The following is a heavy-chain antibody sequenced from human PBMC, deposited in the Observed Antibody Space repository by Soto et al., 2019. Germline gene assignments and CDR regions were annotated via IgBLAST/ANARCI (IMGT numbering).Heavy chain of an antibody. J-gene: IGHJ4*02. CDR1: GGSISSGDYY. D-gene: IGHD2-2*01. V-gene: IGHV4-30-4*01. Sequence: QVQLQESGPGLVKPSQTLSLTCTVSGGSISSGDYYWSWIRQPPGKGLEWIGYIYYSGSTYYNPSPTSRVTISVDTSKNQFSLKLSSVTAADTAVYYCARADAMALGAFDYWGQGTLVTVSS. CDR3: ARADAMALGAFDY. CDR2: IYYSGST.